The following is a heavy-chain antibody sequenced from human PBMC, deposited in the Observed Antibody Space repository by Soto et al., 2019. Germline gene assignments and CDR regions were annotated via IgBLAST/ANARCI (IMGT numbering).Heavy chain of an antibody. D-gene: IGHD3-3*01. V-gene: IGHV5-51*01. J-gene: IGHJ6*02. CDR2: IYPDDSDA. Sequence: GEALKISCRGSGYSFTSYWIGWVRQMPGKGLEWMGIIYPDDSDARYSPYFQGQVPISADQSISTAYLQWSSLKASDTAMYYCARANYYDFWSGYYTGALYYYGMDVWGQGTTVTVSS. CDR1: GYSFTSYW. CDR3: ARANYYDFWSGYYTGALYYYGMDV.